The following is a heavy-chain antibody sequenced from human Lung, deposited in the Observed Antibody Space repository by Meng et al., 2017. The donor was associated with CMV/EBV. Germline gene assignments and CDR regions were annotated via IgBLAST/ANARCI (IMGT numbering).Heavy chain of an antibody. Sequence: CTVSGGSISSGGYYWSWIRQHPGKCLEWIGYIYYSGSTYYNPSLKTRVTISLDTSKNHFSLKLSSVTAADTAVYYCASDAGGRNYFDYWGQGTLVTVSS. CDR2: IYYSGST. CDR3: ASDAGGRNYFDY. CDR1: GGSISSGGYY. V-gene: IGHV4-31*03. D-gene: IGHD2-15*01. J-gene: IGHJ4*02.